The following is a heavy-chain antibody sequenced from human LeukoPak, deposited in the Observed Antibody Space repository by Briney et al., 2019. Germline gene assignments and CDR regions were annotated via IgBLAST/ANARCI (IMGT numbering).Heavy chain of an antibody. Sequence: SVTVSCKASGGTFSSYAISWVRPAPGQGLEWMGRIIPILGIANYAQKFQGRVTITADKFTSTAYMELSSLRSEDTAVYYCARLSTYSSGWNYFDYWGQGTLVTVSS. CDR3: ARLSTYSSGWNYFDY. V-gene: IGHV1-69*04. CDR2: IIPILGIA. J-gene: IGHJ4*02. D-gene: IGHD6-19*01. CDR1: GGTFSSYA.